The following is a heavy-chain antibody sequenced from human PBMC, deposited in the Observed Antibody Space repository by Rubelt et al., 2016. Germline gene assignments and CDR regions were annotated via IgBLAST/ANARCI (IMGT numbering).Heavy chain of an antibody. CDR2: IIPIFGTE. V-gene: IGHV1-69*06. D-gene: IGHD3-22*01. Sequence: QVQLVQSGAAVKKPGSSVKVSCKASGGTFSSYAISWVRQAPGQGLEWMGGIIPIFGTENYAQKFQGRVPITADKSTGRAYMELSSLRSEDTAVYYCARDLVGVVITTHDAFDIWGQGTMVTVSS. CDR1: GGTFSSYA. CDR3: ARDLVGVVITTHDAFDI. J-gene: IGHJ3*02.